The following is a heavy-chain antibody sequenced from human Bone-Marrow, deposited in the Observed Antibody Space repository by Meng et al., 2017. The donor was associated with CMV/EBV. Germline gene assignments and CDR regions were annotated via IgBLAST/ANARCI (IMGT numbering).Heavy chain of an antibody. CDR3: ARRKTTLTTAGGPSYWFDP. J-gene: IGHJ5*02. CDR1: GYTFTGYY. CDR2: INPNSGGT. D-gene: IGHD4-11*01. V-gene: IGHV1-2*02. Sequence: ASVKVSCKASGYTFTGYYMHWVRQAPGQGLEWMGWINPNSGGTNYAQKFQGRVTMTRDTSISTAYMELSSLRSEDTAVYYCARRKTTLTTAGGPSYWFDPSGQGTLVTVSS.